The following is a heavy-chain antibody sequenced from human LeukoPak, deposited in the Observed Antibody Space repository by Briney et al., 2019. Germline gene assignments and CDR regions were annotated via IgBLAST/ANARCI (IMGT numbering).Heavy chain of an antibody. CDR1: GGTFSSYA. Sequence: SVKVSCKASGGTFSSYAITWVRQAPGQGLEWMGGIIPIFSTADYAQKFQGRVTITADESTSTAYMELSSLRSEDTAVYYCARSGRGTYYYFDYWGQGTLVTVSS. CDR2: IIPIFSTA. D-gene: IGHD1-26*01. CDR3: ARSGRGTYYYFDY. V-gene: IGHV1-69*13. J-gene: IGHJ4*02.